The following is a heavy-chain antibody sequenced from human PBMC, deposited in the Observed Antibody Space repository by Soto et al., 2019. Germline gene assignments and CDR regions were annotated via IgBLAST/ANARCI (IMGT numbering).Heavy chain of an antibody. D-gene: IGHD3-10*01. J-gene: IGHJ6*02. CDR3: ARGPRSGSYYYHYYGMDV. Sequence: QVQLVQSGAEVKKPGSSVKVSCKASGGTFSSYAISWVRQAPGQGIEWMGGIIPIFGTANYAQKFQGRVTITADESTSTAYRELSSLRSEDTAVYYCARGPRSGSYYYHYYGMDVWGQGTTVTVSS. CDR2: IIPIFGTA. CDR1: GGTFSSYA. V-gene: IGHV1-69*01.